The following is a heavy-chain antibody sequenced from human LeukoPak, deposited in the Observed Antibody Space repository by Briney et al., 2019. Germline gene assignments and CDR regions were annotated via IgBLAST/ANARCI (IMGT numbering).Heavy chain of an antibody. Sequence: SETLSLTCTVSGGSISSYYWSWIRRPPGKGLEWIGYIYYSGSTNYNPSLKSRVTISVDTSKNQFSLKLSSVTAADTAVYYCARAPPLYDFWTEAFDIWGQGTMVTVSS. D-gene: IGHD3-3*01. CDR1: GGSISSYY. CDR2: IYYSGST. CDR3: ARAPPLYDFWTEAFDI. V-gene: IGHV4-59*08. J-gene: IGHJ3*02.